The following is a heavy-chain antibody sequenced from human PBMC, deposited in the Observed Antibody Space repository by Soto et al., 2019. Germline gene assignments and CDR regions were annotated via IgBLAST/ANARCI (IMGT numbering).Heavy chain of an antibody. CDR3: ARDPPATRHGMDV. J-gene: IGHJ6*02. CDR2: IYSGGRT. CDR1: GFTVSSNY. V-gene: IGHV3-53*01. Sequence: GGSLRLSCAASGFTVSSNYMSWVRQAPGKGLEWVSVIYSGGRTYYADSVRGRFTISRDNSKNTLYLQMKSLRAEDTAVYYCARDPPATRHGMDVWGQGTTVTVSS.